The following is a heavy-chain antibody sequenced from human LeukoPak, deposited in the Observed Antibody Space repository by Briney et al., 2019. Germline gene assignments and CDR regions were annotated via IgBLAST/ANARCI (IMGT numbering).Heavy chain of an antibody. CDR2: IKPEGGEK. CDR3: ASGSFWSGILEY. Sequence: TGGSLRLSCAASGFTFSSYMMTWVRQAPGKGLEWVANIKPEGGEKLYMDSVRGRFNISRDNQKNSLYIKMHRERGADTSVYYCASGSFWSGILEYWGEGTLVSVSS. CDR1: GFTFSSYM. J-gene: IGHJ4*02. V-gene: IGHV3-7*01. D-gene: IGHD3-3*01.